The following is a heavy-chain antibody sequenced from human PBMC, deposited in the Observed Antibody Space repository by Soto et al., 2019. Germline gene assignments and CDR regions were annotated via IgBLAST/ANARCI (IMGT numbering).Heavy chain of an antibody. CDR2: ISAYSGNT. CDR3: VASSTSHYYGMDV. Sequence: ASVKVSCKASGYTFTSYGISWVRQAPGQGLEWMGWISAYSGNTNYAQKLQGRVTMTTDTSTSTAYMELRSLRSDDTAVYYCVASSTSHYYGMDVWGQGTTVTVSS. J-gene: IGHJ6*02. D-gene: IGHD2-2*01. CDR1: GYTFTSYG. V-gene: IGHV1-18*01.